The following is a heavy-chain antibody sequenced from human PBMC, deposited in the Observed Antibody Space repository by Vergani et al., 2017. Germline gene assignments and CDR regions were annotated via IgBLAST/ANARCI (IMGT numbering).Heavy chain of an antibody. CDR3: ARVWFMGAHDAFDI. Sequence: EVQLVESGGGLVKPGGSLRLSCAASGFTFSSYSMNWVRQAPGKGLEWVSSISSSSSYIYYADSVKGRFTISRDNAKNSLYLQMNSLRAEDTAVYYCARVWFMGAHDAFDIWGQGTMVTVSS. V-gene: IGHV3-21*01. CDR1: GFTFSSYS. CDR2: ISSSSSYI. D-gene: IGHD1-26*01. J-gene: IGHJ3*02.